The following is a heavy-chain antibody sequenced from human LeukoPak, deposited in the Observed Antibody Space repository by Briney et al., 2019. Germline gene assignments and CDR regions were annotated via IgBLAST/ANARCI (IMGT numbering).Heavy chain of an antibody. D-gene: IGHD3-3*01. CDR1: GFNFTTYG. V-gene: IGHV3-30*18. CDR3: AKMSIDYDFWSAFDI. Sequence: GGSLRLSCAASGFNFTTYGTHWVRQAPGRGLEWAAVISNDGSNTYYGDSVKGRFTISRDASKNMLYLQMNSLKVEDTALYYCAKMSIDYDFWSAFDIWGQGTTVTVSS. CDR2: ISNDGSNT. J-gene: IGHJ3*02.